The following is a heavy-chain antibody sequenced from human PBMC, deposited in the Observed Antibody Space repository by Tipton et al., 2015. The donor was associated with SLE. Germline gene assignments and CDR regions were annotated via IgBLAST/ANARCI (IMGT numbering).Heavy chain of an antibody. CDR3: ARHNTGWNAFDI. Sequence: SLRLSCAASGFTFSSHWMHWIRQAPGKGLEWVAVIWYDGSDKYYADSVKGRFTISRDNSKNTVYLQMNSLRGEDTAVYYCARHNTGWNAFDIWGQGTMVSVSS. CDR2: IWYDGSDK. J-gene: IGHJ3*02. V-gene: IGHV3-33*08. CDR1: GFTFSSHW. D-gene: IGHD6-19*01.